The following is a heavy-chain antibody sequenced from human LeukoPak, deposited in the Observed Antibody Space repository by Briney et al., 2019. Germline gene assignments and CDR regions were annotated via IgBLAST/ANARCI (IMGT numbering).Heavy chain of an antibody. J-gene: IGHJ4*02. V-gene: IGHV4-38-2*02. Sequence: TSETLSLTCTVSGGSISSGYYWGWVRQPPGKGLEWIGSLSYTGSPYCNPSLTSRISMSIDTSKNQFSLKLSSVTAADTAVYYCASDIVVADGFFHSWGQGTPVTVSS. D-gene: IGHD3-22*01. CDR3: ASDIVVADGFFHS. CDR1: GGSISSGYY. CDR2: LSYTGSP.